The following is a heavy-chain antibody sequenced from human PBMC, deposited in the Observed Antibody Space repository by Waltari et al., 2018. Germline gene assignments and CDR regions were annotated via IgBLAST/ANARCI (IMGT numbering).Heavy chain of an antibody. CDR3: ARDRVMGSSRRSFAFDI. CDR1: GGSISSHY. V-gene: IGHV4-59*11. CDR2: IYYSGST. Sequence: QVQLQESGPGLVKPSETLSLTCTVSGGSISSHYWSWIRQPPGKGLEWIGYIYYSGSTNYNPALKSRVTISVDTSKNQFSLKLSSVTAADTAVYYCARDRVMGSSRRSFAFDIWGQGTMVTVSS. J-gene: IGHJ3*02. D-gene: IGHD6-13*01.